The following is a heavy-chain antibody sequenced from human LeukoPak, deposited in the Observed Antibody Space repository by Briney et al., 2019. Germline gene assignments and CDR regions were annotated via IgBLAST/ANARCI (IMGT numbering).Heavy chain of an antibody. Sequence: GRSLRLSCAASGFTVSSYGMHWVRQAPGKGLEWVGVISYDGSTKYYVDSVKGRFTISRDTSKNTLYLQMNSLRGEDTAVYYCAKDSGVTDAFDIWGQGTMVTVSS. D-gene: IGHD3-10*01. CDR3: AKDSGVTDAFDI. CDR2: ISYDGSTK. CDR1: GFTVSSYG. J-gene: IGHJ3*02. V-gene: IGHV3-30*18.